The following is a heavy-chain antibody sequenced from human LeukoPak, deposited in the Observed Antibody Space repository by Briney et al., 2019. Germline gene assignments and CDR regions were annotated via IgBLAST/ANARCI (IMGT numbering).Heavy chain of an antibody. D-gene: IGHD2-15*01. V-gene: IGHV4-61*01. CDR2: IYYSGST. J-gene: IGHJ4*02. CDR3: ARACSGGSCYSYTFDY. CDR1: GGSVSSGSYY. Sequence: SETLSLTCTVSGGSVSSGSYYWSWIRQPPGKGLEWIGYIYYSGSTNYNPSLKSRVTISVDTPKNQFSLKLSSVTAADTAVYYCARACSGGSCYSYTFDYWGQGTLVTVSS.